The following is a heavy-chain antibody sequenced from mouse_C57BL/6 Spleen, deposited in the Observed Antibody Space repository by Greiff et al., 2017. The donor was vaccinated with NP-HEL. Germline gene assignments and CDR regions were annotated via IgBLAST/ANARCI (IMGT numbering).Heavy chain of an antibody. V-gene: IGHV2-3*01. CDR3: AKDYYVNLCNAMDY. CDR2: IWGDGST. Sequence: QVQLQESGPGLVAPSASLSITCTASGFSLTSYGVSWVRQPPGKGLEWLGAIWGDGSTNYHSALISRLSISKDNSKSQVFLNLNGLETDDAATYYCAKDYYVNLCNAMDYWGQGTSVTVSS. D-gene: IGHD2-1*01. CDR1: GFSLTSYG. J-gene: IGHJ4*01.